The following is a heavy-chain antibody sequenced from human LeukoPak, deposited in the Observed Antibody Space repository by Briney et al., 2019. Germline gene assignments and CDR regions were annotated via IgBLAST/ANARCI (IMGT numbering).Heavy chain of an antibody. D-gene: IGHD2-15*01. CDR1: GYTFTSYG. J-gene: IGHJ4*02. V-gene: IGHV1-3*01. CDR2: INAGNGNT. Sequence: ASVKVSCKTSGYTFTSYGMHWVRQAPGQRLEWMGWINAGNGNTKYSQKFQGRVTITRDTSASTAYMELSSLRSEDTAVYYCARGGIFRGERSFDYWGQGTLVTVSS. CDR3: ARGGIFRGERSFDY.